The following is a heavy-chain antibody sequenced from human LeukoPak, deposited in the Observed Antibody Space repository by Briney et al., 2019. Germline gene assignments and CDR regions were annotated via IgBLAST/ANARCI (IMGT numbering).Heavy chain of an antibody. CDR1: GDKFGYFW. D-gene: IGHD5-24*01. Sequence: HGEPLKISCKVSGDKFGYFWVAWVRQMPGKGLEWMGNIYPGDSDTRYNPSFEGQVTISADKSINTAYLQWGSLKASDTATYYCARQGEGYNFMDFDFWGQGTLVTVSS. CDR3: ARQGEGYNFMDFDF. J-gene: IGHJ4*02. V-gene: IGHV5-51*01. CDR2: IYPGDSDT.